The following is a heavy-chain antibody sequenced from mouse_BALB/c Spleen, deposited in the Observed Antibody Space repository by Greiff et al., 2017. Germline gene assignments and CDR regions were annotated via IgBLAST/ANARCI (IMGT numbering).Heavy chain of an antibody. CDR3: ARAVITTVVSFDY. CDR1: GYAFSSSW. Sequence: VQLQQSGPELVKPGASVKISCKASGYAFSSSWMNWVKQRPGQGLEWIGRIYPGDGDTNYNGKFKGKATLTADKSSSTAYMQLSSLTSVDSAVYFCARAVITTVVSFDYWGQGTTLTVSS. CDR2: IYPGDGDT. V-gene: IGHV1-82*01. J-gene: IGHJ2*01. D-gene: IGHD1-1*01.